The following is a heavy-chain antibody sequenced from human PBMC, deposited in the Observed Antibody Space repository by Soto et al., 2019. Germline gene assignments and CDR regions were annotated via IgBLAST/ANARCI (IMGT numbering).Heavy chain of an antibody. Sequence: PSQTLSLTCAISGDSVSSKSAAWNWVRLSPSRGLEWLGRTYYRSKWYNDYAVSVKSRITINPDTSKNQFSLQLNSVTPEDTAVYFCASLGNIDMADCWGQGTLVTAPQ. CDR2: TYYRSKWYN. J-gene: IGHJ4*02. CDR3: ASLGNIDMADC. CDR1: GDSVSSKSAA. V-gene: IGHV6-1*01. D-gene: IGHD7-27*01.